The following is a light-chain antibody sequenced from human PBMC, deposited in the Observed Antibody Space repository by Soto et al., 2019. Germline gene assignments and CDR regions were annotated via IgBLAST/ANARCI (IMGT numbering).Light chain of an antibody. CDR2: AAS. V-gene: IGKV1-39*01. J-gene: IGKJ1*01. CDR1: QTIDNY. CDR3: QQSYIAPWA. Sequence: DIQMTQSPASLSASVGDRVIITCRASQTIDNYLHWYQQKPGKAPNLLIYAASNLQTGVPSRFSGSGSGTDFALTISSLQPEDSAVYYCQQSYIAPWAFGQGTKVEV.